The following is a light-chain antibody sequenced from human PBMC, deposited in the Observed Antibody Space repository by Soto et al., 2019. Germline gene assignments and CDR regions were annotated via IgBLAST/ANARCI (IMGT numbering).Light chain of an antibody. CDR3: IQALQTPLT. CDR2: LGS. Sequence: DIVMTQSPLSLPVTPGEPASISCRSSQSLLHSNGYNFLDWYLQKPGQSPQLLIYLGSHRASGVPYRFSGSGSGTDFTLQISRVEAEDVGVYYCIQALQTPLTFGGGTKVEI. CDR1: QSLLHSNGYNF. V-gene: IGKV2-28*01. J-gene: IGKJ4*01.